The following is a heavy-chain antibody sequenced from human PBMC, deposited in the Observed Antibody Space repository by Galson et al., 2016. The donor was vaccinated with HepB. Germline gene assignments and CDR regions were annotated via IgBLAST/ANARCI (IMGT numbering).Heavy chain of an antibody. CDR2: IIPIFGTA. CDR1: GGTFSYG. CDR3: ARGEQLVLYGDYYYYRIDV. V-gene: IGHV1-69*13. D-gene: IGHD6-6*01. J-gene: IGHJ6*02. Sequence: SVKVSCKASGGTFSYGISWVRQAPGQGLEWMGEIIPIFGTANYAQNFQGRVTITADESTSTVYMEMSSLRSEDTAMYYCARGEQLVLYGDYYYYRIDVWGQGTTVTVSS.